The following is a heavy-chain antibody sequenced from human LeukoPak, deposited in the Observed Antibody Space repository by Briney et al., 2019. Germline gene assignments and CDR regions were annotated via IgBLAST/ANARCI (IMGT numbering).Heavy chain of an antibody. J-gene: IGHJ4*02. CDR3: ANIPPFDYGDYAIRLD. D-gene: IGHD4-17*01. CDR1: GFTFRNYA. Sequence: PGASLRLSCAASGFTFRNYAMAWVRQAPGKGQEWVSSIRNFGETHYADSVRGRFIISRDNSQNTLYLQMNSLRAEDSALYYCANIPPFDYGDYAIRLDWGQGTLVTVSS. V-gene: IGHV3-23*01. CDR2: IRNFGET.